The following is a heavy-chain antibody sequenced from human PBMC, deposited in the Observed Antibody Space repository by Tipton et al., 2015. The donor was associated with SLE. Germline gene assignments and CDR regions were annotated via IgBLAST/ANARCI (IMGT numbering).Heavy chain of an antibody. CDR1: GGSTSSYY. D-gene: IGHD3-10*01. V-gene: IGHV4-59*01. CDR2: IYYSGST. J-gene: IGHJ4*02. CDR3: ARAQNSYGSASFPAY. Sequence: TLSLTCTVSGGSTSSYYWSWIRQPPGKGLEWIGYIYYSGSTNYNPSLKSRVTISVDTSKNQFSLKLSSVTAADTAVYYCARAQNSYGSASFPAYWGQGTLVPVSS.